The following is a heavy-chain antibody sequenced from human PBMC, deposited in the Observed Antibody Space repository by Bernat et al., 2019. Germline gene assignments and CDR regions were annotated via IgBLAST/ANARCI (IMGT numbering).Heavy chain of an antibody. J-gene: IGHJ5*01. V-gene: IGHV2-5*02. CDR1: GFSLTTHGMG. Sequence: QTTVKESGPTLVKPTQTLTLTCTISGFSLTTHGMGVGWIRQPPGKALEWLALLYWDDDKRYSPSLKSRLTITKDTSKNQVVLTMTDMDPVDTATYYCAHRTATAFFDSWGQGTLVTVSS. CDR2: LYWDDDK. D-gene: IGHD5-18*01. CDR3: AHRTATAFFDS.